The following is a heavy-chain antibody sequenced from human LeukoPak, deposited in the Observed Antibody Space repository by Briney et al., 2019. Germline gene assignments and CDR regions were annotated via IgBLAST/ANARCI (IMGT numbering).Heavy chain of an antibody. CDR2: ISSSSSYI. CDR1: GFTFSSYS. D-gene: IGHD1-26*01. CDR3: ASFSAGAETGFDY. J-gene: IGHJ4*02. Sequence: GGSLRLSCAASGFTFSSYSMNWVRQAPGKGLEWASSISSSSSYIYYADSVKGRFTISRDNAKNSLYLQMNSLRAEDTAVYYCASFSAGAETGFDYWGQGTLVTVSS. V-gene: IGHV3-21*01.